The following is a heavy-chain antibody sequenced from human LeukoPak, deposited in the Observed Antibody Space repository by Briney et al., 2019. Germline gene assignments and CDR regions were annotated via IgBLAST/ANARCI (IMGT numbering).Heavy chain of an antibody. CDR2: ISSSSTYI. Sequence: GGSLRLSCAASGFSFTTYNMNWVRQAPGKGLEWVSSISSSSTYIYYADSLKGRFTISRDNAKNLLYLQMNSLRAEDTAVYYCARIGAGPSRDYWGQGALVTVSS. CDR1: GFSFTTYN. J-gene: IGHJ4*02. CDR3: ARIGAGPSRDY. D-gene: IGHD6-13*01. V-gene: IGHV3-21*01.